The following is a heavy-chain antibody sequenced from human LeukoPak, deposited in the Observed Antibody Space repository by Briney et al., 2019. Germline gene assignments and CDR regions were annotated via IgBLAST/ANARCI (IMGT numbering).Heavy chain of an antibody. CDR1: GFPFSDYV. V-gene: IGHV3-30*02. Sequence: GGSLRLSCAASGFPFSDYVMHWVRQAPGKGLEWVAFIRYDGSNKYYADSVKGRFTISRDNSKNTLYLQMNSLRAEDTAVYYCAKAERYYDSSGYPAFDYWGQGTLVTVSS. D-gene: IGHD3-22*01. CDR2: IRYDGSNK. J-gene: IGHJ4*02. CDR3: AKAERYYDSSGYPAFDY.